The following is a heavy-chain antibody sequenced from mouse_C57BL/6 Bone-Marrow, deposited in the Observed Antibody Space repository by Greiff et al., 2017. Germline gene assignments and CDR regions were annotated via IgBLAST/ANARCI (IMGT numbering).Heavy chain of an antibody. J-gene: IGHJ2*01. CDR1: GYTFTDYY. CDR2: IYPGSGTT. V-gene: IGHV1-76*01. Sequence: QVQLKESGAELVRPGASVKLSCKASGYTFTDYYINWVKQRPGQGLEWIARIYPGSGTTYYNEKFKGKATLTAEKSSSTAYMQLSSLTYEDSAVYFCARERFITTVVASFDYWGQGTTLTVSS. CDR3: ARERFITTVVASFDY. D-gene: IGHD1-1*01.